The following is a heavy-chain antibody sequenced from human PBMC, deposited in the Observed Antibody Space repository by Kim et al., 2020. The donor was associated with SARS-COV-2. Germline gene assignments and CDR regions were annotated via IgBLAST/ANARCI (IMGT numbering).Heavy chain of an antibody. CDR1: GFTFSSYS. Sequence: GGSLRLSCAASGFTFSSYSMNWVRQAPGKGLEWVSSISSSSSYIYYADSVKGRFTISRDNAKNSLYLQMNSLRAEDTAVYYCASWPGSSWYWGGYWGQGTLVTVSS. J-gene: IGHJ4*02. CDR2: ISSSSSYI. CDR3: ASWPGSSWYWGGY. V-gene: IGHV3-21*01. D-gene: IGHD6-13*01.